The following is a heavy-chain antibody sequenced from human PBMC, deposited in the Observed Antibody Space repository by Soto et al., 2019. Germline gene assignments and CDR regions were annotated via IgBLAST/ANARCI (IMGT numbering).Heavy chain of an antibody. V-gene: IGHV3-53*02. J-gene: IGHJ6*02. CDR2: IYSGGST. Sequence: EVQLVETGGGLIQPGGSLRLSCAASGFTVSSHYMSWVRQAPGKGLEWVSVIYSGGSTYYADSVKGRFTISRDNSKNTLYLQMNSLRAEDTAVYYCARDRRGYSGYDFTFSRYYYYGMDVWGQGTTVTVSS. D-gene: IGHD5-12*01. CDR1: GFTVSSHY. CDR3: ARDRRGYSGYDFTFSRYYYYGMDV.